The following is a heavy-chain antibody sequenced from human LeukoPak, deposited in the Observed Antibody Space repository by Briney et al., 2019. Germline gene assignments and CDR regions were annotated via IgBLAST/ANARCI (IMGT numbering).Heavy chain of an antibody. CDR1: GLTFSSSW. V-gene: IGHV3-7*03. D-gene: IGHD6-13*01. J-gene: IGHJ3*02. CDR3: AKMSSSWGDAFDI. Sequence: GGSLRLSCAVSGLTFSSSWMDWVRQAPGKGLEWVASINPDGDKKYSADSVKGRFTISRDNAKNSLYLQMNSLRVEDTALYYCAKMSSSWGDAFDIWGQGTMVIVSS. CDR2: INPDGDKK.